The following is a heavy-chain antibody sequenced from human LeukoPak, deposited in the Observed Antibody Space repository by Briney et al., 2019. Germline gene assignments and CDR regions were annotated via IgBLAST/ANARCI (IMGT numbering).Heavy chain of an antibody. V-gene: IGHV1-18*01. CDR1: GYTFTSYG. CDR2: ISAYNGNT. J-gene: IGHJ4*02. D-gene: IGHD4-17*01. CDR3: ARDSPVDYGDLYYFDY. Sequence: ASVKVSCKASGYTFTSYGISWVRQAPGQGLEWMGWISAYNGNTNYAQKLQGRVTMTTDTSTSTAYMELRSLRSGDTAVYYCARDSPVDYGDLYYFDYWGQGTLVTVSS.